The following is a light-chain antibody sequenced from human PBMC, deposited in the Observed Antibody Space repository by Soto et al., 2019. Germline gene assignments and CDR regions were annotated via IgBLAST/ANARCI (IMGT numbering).Light chain of an antibody. CDR2: TAS. J-gene: IGKJ3*01. CDR1: QPIKTW. CDR3: QQAASFPFT. V-gene: IGKV1-12*02. Sequence: DIQLTQSPASVSAAVGDSINISCRASQPIKTWLAWYQQKPGKGPKLLIYTASTLETGVPSRFSGSGSGTDFTLTISSLQPEDAAIYSCQQAASFPFTFGPGAKV.